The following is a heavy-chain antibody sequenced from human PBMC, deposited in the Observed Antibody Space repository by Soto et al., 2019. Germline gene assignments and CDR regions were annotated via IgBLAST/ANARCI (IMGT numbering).Heavy chain of an antibody. CDR1: GGSISSSSYY. CDR2: IYFAGST. CDR3: ARLVPSTQAFV. D-gene: IGHD3-10*01. J-gene: IGHJ3*01. V-gene: IGHV4-39*01. Sequence: QLQLQESGPGLVKPSETLSLTCTVSGGSISSSSYYWGWIRQPPGKGLEWIGNIYFAGSTHFNPSLKSRVTTPVDTSKYQCSRELASVTAADTAGYYCARLVPSTQAFVWGQGTMVRVSS.